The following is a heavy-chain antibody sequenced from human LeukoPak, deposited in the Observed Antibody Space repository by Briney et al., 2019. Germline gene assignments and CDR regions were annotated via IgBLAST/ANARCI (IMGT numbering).Heavy chain of an antibody. D-gene: IGHD6-19*01. CDR3: AKDIGSSGWYDY. CDR1: GFTFDDYA. CDR2: ISWNSGSI. J-gene: IGHJ4*02. Sequence: SLRLSCAASGFTFDDYAMHWVRQAPGKGLEWVSGISWNSGSIGYADSVKGRFTISRDNAKNSLYLQMNSLRAEDTALYYCAKDIGSSGWYDYWGQGTLVTVSS. V-gene: IGHV3-9*01.